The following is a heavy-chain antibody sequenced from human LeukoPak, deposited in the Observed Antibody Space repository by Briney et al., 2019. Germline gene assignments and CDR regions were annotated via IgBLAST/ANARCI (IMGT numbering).Heavy chain of an antibody. D-gene: IGHD3-10*01. Sequence: PSETLSLTCAVSGGSISSSNWWSWVRQPPGKGLEWIGEIYHSGSTNYNPSLKSRVTISVDKSKNQFSLKLSSVTAADTAVYYCARGAVTYYYGSGSYYKERGAFDIWGQGTMVTVSS. J-gene: IGHJ3*02. CDR3: ARGAVTYYYGSGSYYKERGAFDI. V-gene: IGHV4-4*02. CDR1: GGSISSSNW. CDR2: IYHSGST.